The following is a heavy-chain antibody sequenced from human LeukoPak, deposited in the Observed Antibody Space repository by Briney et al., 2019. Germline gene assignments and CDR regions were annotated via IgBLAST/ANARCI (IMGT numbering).Heavy chain of an antibody. J-gene: IGHJ4*02. V-gene: IGHV3-21*01. CDR3: ARAGYGDYVWGSRFDY. CDR2: ISSSGSYI. CDR1: GFTFSSYS. D-gene: IGHD4-17*01. Sequence: GGSLRLSCAASGFTFSSYSMNWVRQAPGKGLEWVSSISSSGSYIYYADSVKGRFTISRDNAKNSLYLQMNSLRAEDTAVYYCARAGYGDYVWGSRFDYWGQGTLVTVSS.